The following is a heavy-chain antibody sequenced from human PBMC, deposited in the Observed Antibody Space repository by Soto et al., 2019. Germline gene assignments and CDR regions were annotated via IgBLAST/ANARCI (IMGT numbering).Heavy chain of an antibody. CDR2: ISSNGGST. J-gene: IGHJ4*02. D-gene: IGHD1-26*01. CDR1: GFTFSSYA. Sequence: EVQLVESGGGLVQPGGSLRLSCAASGFTFSSYAMHWVRQAPGKGLEYVSGISSNGGSTYYANSVKGRFTISRDNSKNTIYLQMGSLRAKDMAVYYCARGSGSYSGFDYWGQGTLVTVSS. CDR3: ARGSGSYSGFDY. V-gene: IGHV3-64*01.